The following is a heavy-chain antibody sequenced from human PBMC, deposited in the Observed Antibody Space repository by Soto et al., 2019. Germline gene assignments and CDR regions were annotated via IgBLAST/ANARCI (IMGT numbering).Heavy chain of an antibody. CDR1: GGSISSSSYY. CDR3: ARSEWEGYYDFWSGYYCWFDP. J-gene: IGHJ5*02. Sequence: SETLSLTCTVSGGSISSSSYYWGWIRQPPGKGLEWIGSIYYSGSTYYNPSLKSRVTISVDTSKNQFSLKLSSVTAADTAVYYCARSEWEGYYDFWSGYYCWFDPWGQGTLVTVSS. D-gene: IGHD3-3*01. V-gene: IGHV4-39*01. CDR2: IYYSGST.